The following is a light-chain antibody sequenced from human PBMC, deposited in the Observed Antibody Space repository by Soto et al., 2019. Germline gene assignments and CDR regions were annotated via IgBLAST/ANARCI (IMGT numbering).Light chain of an antibody. CDR2: GAS. CDR3: QQYNDWPPYT. CDR1: QSVSSN. Sequence: EIVMTQSPATLSVSPGERATLSCRASQSVSSNLAWHQQKPGQAPRLLIYGASTRATGIPARFSGSGSGTEFTLTISSLQSEHFAVYYCQQYNDWPPYTFGQGTKLEIK. J-gene: IGKJ2*01. V-gene: IGKV3-15*01.